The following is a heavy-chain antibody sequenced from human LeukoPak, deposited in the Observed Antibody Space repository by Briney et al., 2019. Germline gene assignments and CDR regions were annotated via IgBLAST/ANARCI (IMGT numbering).Heavy chain of an antibody. Sequence: SETLPLTCTVSGGSISSSSYYWGWIRQPPGKGLEWIGSIYYSGSTYYNPSLKSRVTISVDTSKNQFSLKLSSVTAADTAVYYCARHDGVTYYYDSSGYSSNAFDIWGQGTMVTVSS. D-gene: IGHD3-22*01. V-gene: IGHV4-39*01. CDR3: ARHDGVTYYYDSSGYSSNAFDI. CDR2: IYYSGST. J-gene: IGHJ3*02. CDR1: GGSISSSSYY.